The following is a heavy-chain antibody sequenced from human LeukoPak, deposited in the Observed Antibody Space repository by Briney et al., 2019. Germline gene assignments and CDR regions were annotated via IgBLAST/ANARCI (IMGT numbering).Heavy chain of an antibody. CDR1: GFISRDYP. CDR3: AKDPTVVIYYYYGMDV. Sequence: GGSLRLSCAASGFISRDYPMSWVRQTPGKGLEWVSSISAGGGGIYYADSVKGRFTVSRDDSKNTLYLRMNSLRVEDTAVYYCAKDPTVVIYYYYGMDVWGQGTTVTVSS. CDR2: ISAGGGGI. J-gene: IGHJ6*02. V-gene: IGHV3-23*01. D-gene: IGHD4-23*01.